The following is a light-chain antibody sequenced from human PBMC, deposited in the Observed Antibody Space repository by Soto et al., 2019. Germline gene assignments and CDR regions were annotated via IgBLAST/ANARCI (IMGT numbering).Light chain of an antibody. J-gene: IGKJ2*01. CDR1: QNINIY. CDR3: QQSYSYPHS. CDR2: TAP. Sequence: DIQMTQSPSSLSAYVGSRVTIDSRASQNINIYLNWYQQRPGXAPXLLVTTAPTFQSGVPSRFSGSGSGADFTLTISGLQPEDSATYYCQQSYSYPHSFGQGTKVDIK. V-gene: IGKV1-39*01.